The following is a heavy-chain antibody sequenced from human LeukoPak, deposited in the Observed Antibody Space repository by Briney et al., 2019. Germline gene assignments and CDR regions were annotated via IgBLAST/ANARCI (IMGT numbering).Heavy chain of an antibody. CDR3: AKDYYGSGSLPDY. CDR1: GFTFSSYG. D-gene: IGHD3-10*01. CDR2: ISYDGSNK. Sequence: PGGSLRLSCAASGFTFSSYGMHWVRQAPGKGLEWVAVISYDGSNKYYADSVKGRFTISRDNSKNTLYLQMNSLGAEDTAVYYCAKDYYGSGSLPDYWGQGTLVTVSS. J-gene: IGHJ4*02. V-gene: IGHV3-30*18.